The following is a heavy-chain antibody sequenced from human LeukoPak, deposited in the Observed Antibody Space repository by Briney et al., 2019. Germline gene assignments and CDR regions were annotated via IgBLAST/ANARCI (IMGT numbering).Heavy chain of an antibody. Sequence: PGRSLRLSCAASGFTFSSYGMHWVRQAPGKGLEWVAFIRYDGSNKYYADSVKGRFTISRDNSKNTLYLQMNSLRAEDTAVYYCAKVRDTGYCSGWYDYWGQGTLVTVPS. CDR2: IRYDGSNK. V-gene: IGHV3-30*02. CDR1: GFTFSSYG. J-gene: IGHJ4*02. D-gene: IGHD6-19*01. CDR3: AKVRDTGYCSGWYDY.